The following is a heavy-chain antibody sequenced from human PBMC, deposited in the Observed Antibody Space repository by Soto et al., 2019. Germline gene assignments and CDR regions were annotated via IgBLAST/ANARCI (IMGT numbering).Heavy chain of an antibody. Sequence: GGSLRLSCAASGFTFSSYAMHWVRQAPGKGLEWVAVISYDGSNKYYADSVKGRFTISRDNSKNTLYLQMNSLRAEDTAVYYCANLRIAAAGTAPQYYYYGMDVWGQGTTVTVSS. J-gene: IGHJ6*02. V-gene: IGHV3-30-3*01. CDR3: ANLRIAAAGTAPQYYYYGMDV. CDR2: ISYDGSNK. D-gene: IGHD6-13*01. CDR1: GFTFSSYA.